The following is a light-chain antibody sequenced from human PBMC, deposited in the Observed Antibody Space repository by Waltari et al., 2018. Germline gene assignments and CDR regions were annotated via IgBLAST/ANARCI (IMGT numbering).Light chain of an antibody. CDR1: SSDVGTYNL. CDR2: EVN. CDR3: CSYAGSSTYVV. Sequence: QSALTQPDSVSGSPGQSITISCTAASSDVGTYNLVTWYRQHPGKAPKLMIYEVNKRPSGVSNRFSGSKSGNTASLTISGLQAEDEADYYCCSYAGSSTYVVFGGGTSLTVL. V-gene: IGLV2-23*02. J-gene: IGLJ2*01.